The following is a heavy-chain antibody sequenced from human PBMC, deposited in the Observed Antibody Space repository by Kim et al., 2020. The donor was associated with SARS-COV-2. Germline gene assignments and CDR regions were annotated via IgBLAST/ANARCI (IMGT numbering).Heavy chain of an antibody. V-gene: IGHV4-34*01. Sequence: SETLSLTCAVYGGSFSGYYWSWIRQPPGKGLEWIGEINHSGSTNYNPSLKSRVTISVDTSKNQFSLKLSSVTAADTAVYYCARADQGCSSTRCVISYYY. CDR2: INHSGST. D-gene: IGHD2-2*01. CDR1: GGSFSGYY. CDR3: ARADQGCSSTRCVISYYY. J-gene: IGHJ6*01.